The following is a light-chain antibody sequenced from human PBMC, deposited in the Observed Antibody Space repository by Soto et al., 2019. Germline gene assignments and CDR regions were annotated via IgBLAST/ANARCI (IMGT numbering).Light chain of an antibody. CDR3: SSYSSNNILSYV. V-gene: IGLV2-14*03. J-gene: IGLJ1*01. CDR1: SNDVGAYNY. Sequence: QSALTQPASVSGSPGQSITISCTGTSNDVGAYNYVSWYQQHPGTAPKLIMFEVSNRPSGVSDRFSGSKSANTASLTISGLQAQDEADYYCSSYSSNNILSYVFGTGTKVTVL. CDR2: EVS.